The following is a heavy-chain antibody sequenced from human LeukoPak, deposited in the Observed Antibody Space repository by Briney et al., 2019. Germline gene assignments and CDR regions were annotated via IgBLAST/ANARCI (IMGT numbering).Heavy chain of an antibody. CDR2: ITPRGDIT. Sequence: GGTLRLSCAASGFSFRSHGMNWVRQAPGKGLEWVSGITPRGDITYYKDSVRGRFTISRDNFKNTVSLQLNSLRAEDTAMYYCAKDDDWGRFNHWGQGTLVTVSS. D-gene: IGHD3-16*01. V-gene: IGHV3-23*01. CDR1: GFSFRSHG. CDR3: AKDDDWGRFNH. J-gene: IGHJ1*01.